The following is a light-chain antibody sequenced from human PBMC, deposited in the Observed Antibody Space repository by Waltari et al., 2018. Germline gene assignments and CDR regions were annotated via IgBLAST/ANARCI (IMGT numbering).Light chain of an antibody. Sequence: QSALTQPASVSGSPGQSITIPCTGTSSDVGTYNLVSWYHHHPDKAPKLMIYEVSQRPSGISNRFSGSKSGNTASLTISGLQAEDEADYYCCSYVGSSTWVFGGGTKLTVL. J-gene: IGLJ3*02. CDR3: CSYVGSSTWV. V-gene: IGLV2-23*02. CDR2: EVS. CDR1: SSDVGTYNL.